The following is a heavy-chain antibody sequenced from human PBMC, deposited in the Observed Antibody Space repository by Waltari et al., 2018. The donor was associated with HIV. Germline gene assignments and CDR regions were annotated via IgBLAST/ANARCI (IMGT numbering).Heavy chain of an antibody. Sequence: EVQLVESGGGLVQPGGSLSLSCAASGFTFHSFWMSWVRQAPGEWLEWVTNRKQDGMKRYYVYSVNGRFTIAIDNAKNSLYLQMNSLRAEDTAVYSCARAHYYYEISGYHPAFFDYWGQGTLVTVSS. CDR3: ARAHYYYEISGYHPAFFDY. D-gene: IGHD3-22*01. CDR2: RKQDGMKR. V-gene: IGHV3-7*01. CDR1: GFTFHSFW. J-gene: IGHJ4*02.